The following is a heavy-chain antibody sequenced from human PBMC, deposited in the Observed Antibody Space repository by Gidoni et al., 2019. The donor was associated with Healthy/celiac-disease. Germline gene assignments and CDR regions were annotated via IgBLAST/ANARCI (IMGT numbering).Heavy chain of an antibody. Sequence: QVQLQESGPGLVKPSQTLSLTCPVSGGSISSAGYYWSWIRQHPGKGLEWIGYTYYSGSTYYNPSLKSRVTISVDTSKNQFSLRLSSVTAADTAVYYCARVQQLEGGSNWFDPWGQGTLVTVSS. CDR2: TYYSGST. V-gene: IGHV4-31*03. CDR1: GGSISSAGYY. J-gene: IGHJ5*02. CDR3: ARVQQLEGGSNWFDP. D-gene: IGHD3-16*01.